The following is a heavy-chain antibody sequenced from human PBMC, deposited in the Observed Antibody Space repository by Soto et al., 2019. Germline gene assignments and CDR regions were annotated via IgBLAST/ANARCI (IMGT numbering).Heavy chain of an antibody. V-gene: IGHV4-31*03. J-gene: IGHJ6*02. CDR2: IYYSGST. CDR3: ARGGPGWGGGSGSWYYYYGMDV. D-gene: IGHD3-10*01. Sequence: SETLSLTCTVSGGSISSGGYYWSWIRQHPGKGLEWIGYIYYSGSTYYNPSLKSRVTISVDTSKNQFSPKLSSVTAADTAVYYCARGGPGWGGGSGSWYYYYGMDVWGQGTTVTVSS. CDR1: GGSISSGGYY.